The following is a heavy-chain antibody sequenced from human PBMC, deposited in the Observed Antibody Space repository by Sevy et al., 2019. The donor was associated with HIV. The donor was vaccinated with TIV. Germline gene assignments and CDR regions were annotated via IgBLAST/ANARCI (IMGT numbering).Heavy chain of an antibody. J-gene: IGHJ4*02. V-gene: IGHV3-15*01. CDR3: TTGAYYYDSGGYRGFDY. Sequence: GGSLRLSCKASGFIFSRYGVHWVRQAPGKGLEWVGRIKSKTDGGTTDYAAPVKGRFTISRDDSKNTLYLQMNSLKTEDTAVYYCTTGAYYYDSGGYRGFDYWGQGTLVTVSS. D-gene: IGHD3-22*01. CDR1: GFIFSRYG. CDR2: IKSKTDGGTT.